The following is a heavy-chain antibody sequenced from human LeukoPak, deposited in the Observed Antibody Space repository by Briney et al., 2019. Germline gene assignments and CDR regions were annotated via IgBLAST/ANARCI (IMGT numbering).Heavy chain of an antibody. D-gene: IGHD3/OR15-3a*01. Sequence: PGGSLRLSCAASGFTFSNYAMSWVRQAPGKGLEWVASISGSGGSTYYADSVKGRFTISRDNPEKTLYLQMDSLRAEDTAVYYCAKDHGRWGQGTLVTVSS. J-gene: IGHJ4*02. CDR3: AKDHGR. V-gene: IGHV3-23*01. CDR1: GFTFSNYA. CDR2: ISGSGGST.